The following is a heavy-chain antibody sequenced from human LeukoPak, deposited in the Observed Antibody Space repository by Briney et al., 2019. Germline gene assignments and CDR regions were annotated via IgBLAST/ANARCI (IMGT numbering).Heavy chain of an antibody. CDR2: ISWNSGSI. CDR1: GFTFDDYA. Sequence: PGGSLRLSCAASGFTFDDYAMHWVRQAPGKGLEWVSGISWNSGSIGYADSVKGRFTISRDNAKNSLYLQMNSLRAEDTALYYCAKDTGMASFDYWGQGTLVTVSS. J-gene: IGHJ4*02. D-gene: IGHD6-13*01. CDR3: AKDTGMASFDY. V-gene: IGHV3-9*01.